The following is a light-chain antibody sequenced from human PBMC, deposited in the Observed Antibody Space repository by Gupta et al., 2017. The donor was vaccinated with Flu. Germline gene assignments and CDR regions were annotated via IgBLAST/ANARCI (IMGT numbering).Light chain of an antibody. J-gene: IGKJ4*01. CDR3: QQRANWPLT. V-gene: IGKV3-11*01. CDR2: DAS. CDR1: QSVDDY. Sequence: IVLPHPPSPLSSSPGERATLSCRASQSVDDYLVWYEQKPGQAPRLLIYDASNRATGTPDRFSGSGSGTDFTLTISSLEPEDFAVYYCQQRANWPLTFGGGTKVEIK.